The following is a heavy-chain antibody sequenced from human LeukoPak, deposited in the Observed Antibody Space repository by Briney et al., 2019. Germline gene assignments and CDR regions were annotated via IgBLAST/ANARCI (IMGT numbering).Heavy chain of an antibody. D-gene: IGHD6-19*01. Sequence: PSETLSLTYAVYGGSFSGYYWSWIRQPPRKGLEWIGEINHSGSTNYNPSLKSRVTISVDTSKNQFSLKLSSVTAADTAVYYCARAGGYSSGWYRSWGQGTLVTVSS. CDR3: ARAGGYSSGWYRS. V-gene: IGHV4-34*01. CDR1: GGSFSGYY. J-gene: IGHJ4*02. CDR2: INHSGST.